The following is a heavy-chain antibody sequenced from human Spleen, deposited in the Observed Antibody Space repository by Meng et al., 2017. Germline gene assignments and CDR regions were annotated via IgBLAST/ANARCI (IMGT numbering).Heavy chain of an antibody. Sequence: LSLTCAASGFTFSSYWMHWVRQAPGKGLVWVSRINSDGSSTSYADSVKGRFTISRDNAKNTLYLQMNSLRAEDTAVYYCARASYYYGSGSYYNVGYGMDVWGQGTTVTVSS. CDR3: ARASYYYGSGSYYNVGYGMDV. CDR2: INSDGSST. D-gene: IGHD3-10*01. J-gene: IGHJ6*02. V-gene: IGHV3-74*01. CDR1: GFTFSSYW.